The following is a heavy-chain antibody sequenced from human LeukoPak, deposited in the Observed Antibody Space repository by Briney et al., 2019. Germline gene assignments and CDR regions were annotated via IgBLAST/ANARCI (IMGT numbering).Heavy chain of an antibody. D-gene: IGHD2-2*03. Sequence: SETLSLTCAVSGGSISSYYWTWIRQPPGKGLEWIGYIYYSGRTNYNPSLKSRVTISVDTSKNEFSLKLSSVTAADTAVYYCGGGPIGYCSSASCRFDYWGQGTLVTVSS. CDR2: IYYSGRT. CDR1: GGSISSYY. J-gene: IGHJ4*02. V-gene: IGHV4-59*08. CDR3: GGGPIGYCSSASCRFDY.